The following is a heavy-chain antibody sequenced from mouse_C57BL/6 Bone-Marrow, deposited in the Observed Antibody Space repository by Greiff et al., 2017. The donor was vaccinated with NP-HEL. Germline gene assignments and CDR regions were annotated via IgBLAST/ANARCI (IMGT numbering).Heavy chain of an antibody. CDR3: ARGWLLPYFDY. Sequence: QVHVKQPGAELVKPGASVKLSCKASGYTFTSYWMQWVKQRPGQGLEWIGEIDPSDSYTNYNQKFKGKATLTVDTSSSTAYMQLRSLTSDDSAVYYCARGWLLPYFDYWGQGTTLTVSS. CDR1: GYTFTSYW. V-gene: IGHV1-50*01. CDR2: IDPSDSYT. J-gene: IGHJ2*01. D-gene: IGHD2-3*01.